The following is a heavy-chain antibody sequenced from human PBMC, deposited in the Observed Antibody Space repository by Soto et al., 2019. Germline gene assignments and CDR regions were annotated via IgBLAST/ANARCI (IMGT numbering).Heavy chain of an antibody. CDR2: IVPIYRTA. D-gene: IGHD6-13*01. Sequence: ASVKVSFTASGGTFSSYRINWVGQGPGQGLEWMGGIVPIYRTADSAQEFQGRVTITADESARTAYMELRSLKSRDTAVYYCVRDSGAKPSSSWGQGTLVTVSS. CDR3: VRDSGAKPSSS. J-gene: IGHJ4*02. V-gene: IGHV1-69*13. CDR1: GGTFSSYR.